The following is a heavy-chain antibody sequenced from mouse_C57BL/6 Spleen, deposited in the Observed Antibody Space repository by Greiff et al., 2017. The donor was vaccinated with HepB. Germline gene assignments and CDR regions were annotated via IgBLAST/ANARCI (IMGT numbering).Heavy chain of an antibody. CDR1: GYAFSSSW. J-gene: IGHJ3*01. D-gene: IGHD1-2*01. V-gene: IGHV1-82*01. CDR2: IYPGDGDT. CDR3: APQGITTAAY. Sequence: QVQLQQSGPELVKPGASVKISCKASGYAFSSSWMNWVKQRPGKGLEWIGRIYPGDGDTNYNGKFKGKATLTADKSSSTAYMQLSSLTSEDSAVYFCAPQGITTAAYWGQGTLVTVSA.